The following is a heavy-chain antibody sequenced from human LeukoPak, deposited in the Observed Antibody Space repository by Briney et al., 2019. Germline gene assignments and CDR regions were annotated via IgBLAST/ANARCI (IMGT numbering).Heavy chain of an antibody. V-gene: IGHV3-66*03. J-gene: IGHJ4*02. Sequence: GGSLRLSCTVSGFTVSSNSMSWVRQAPGKGLEWVSFIYSDNTHYSDSVKGRFTISRDNSKNTLYLQMNSLRAEDTAVYYCAKEYYDFWSGYRFDYWGQGTLVTVSS. CDR2: IYSDNT. CDR3: AKEYYDFWSGYRFDY. D-gene: IGHD3-3*01. CDR1: GFTVSSNS.